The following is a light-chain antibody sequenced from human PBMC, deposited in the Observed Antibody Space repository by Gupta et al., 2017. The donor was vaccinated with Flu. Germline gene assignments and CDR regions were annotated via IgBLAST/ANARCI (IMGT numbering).Light chain of an antibody. CDR3: QQRSNWPLT. CDR2: EAS. J-gene: IGKJ4*01. V-gene: IGKV3-11*01. CDR1: QSVSSC. Sequence: EIVLTQSPATLSFSPGERATLSCRASQSVSSCLAWYQQKPGQAPRLFIYEASNRATGIPARFSGSGSGTDFTLTISSLEPEDSAVYFCQQRSNWPLTFGGGTKVEIK.